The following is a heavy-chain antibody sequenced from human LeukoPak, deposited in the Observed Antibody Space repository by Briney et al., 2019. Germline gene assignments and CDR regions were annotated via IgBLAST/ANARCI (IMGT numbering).Heavy chain of an antibody. CDR2: ISYDGSNK. J-gene: IGHJ4*02. CDR1: GFTFSSYA. Sequence: SGGSLRLSCAASGFTFSSYAMHWVRQAPGKGLEWVAVISYDGSNKYYADSVKGRFTISRDNSKNTLYLQMNSLRAEDTAVYYCARGAPAVATIDYWGQGTLVTVSS. CDR3: ARGAPAVATIDY. D-gene: IGHD5-12*01. V-gene: IGHV3-30-3*01.